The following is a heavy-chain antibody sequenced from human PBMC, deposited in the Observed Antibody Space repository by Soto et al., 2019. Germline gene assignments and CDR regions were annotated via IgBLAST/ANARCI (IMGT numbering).Heavy chain of an antibody. D-gene: IGHD3-3*01. CDR1: GFTLSGYW. J-gene: IGHJ4*02. Sequence: EVQLVESGGGLVQPGGSLRLSCAASGFTLSGYWMKWVRQAPGKGLEWVATIKEDGSEKNYVDSVKGRFTISRDSAKNSIYLQMNSLKVEDTALYYCASTRGYWGQGTLVTVSS. CDR2: IKEDGSEK. V-gene: IGHV3-7*05. CDR3: ASTRGY.